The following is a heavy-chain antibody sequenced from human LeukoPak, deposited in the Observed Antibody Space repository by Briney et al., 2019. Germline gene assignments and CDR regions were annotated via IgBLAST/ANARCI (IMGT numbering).Heavy chain of an antibody. Sequence: GASVKVSCKASGYTFTGYYMHWVRQAPGQGLEWMGWINPNSGGTSYAQKFQGRVTMTRDTSISTAYMELSRLRSDDTAVYYCARWPIVVVPAAYNWFDYWGQGTLVTVSS. D-gene: IGHD2-2*01. CDR1: GYTFTGYY. CDR2: INPNSGGT. V-gene: IGHV1-2*02. J-gene: IGHJ5*01. CDR3: ARWPIVVVPAAYNWFDY.